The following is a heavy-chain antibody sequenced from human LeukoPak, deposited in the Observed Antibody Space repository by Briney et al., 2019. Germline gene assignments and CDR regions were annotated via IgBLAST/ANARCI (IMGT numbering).Heavy chain of an antibody. Sequence: GGSLRLSCAASGFTFSSYNMNWVRQAPGKGLEWVSSISSSSSYIYYADSVKGRFTISRDNAKNSLYLQMNSLRAEDTALYYCAKDRAYGYESFDIWGQGTMVTVSS. D-gene: IGHD4-17*01. J-gene: IGHJ3*02. CDR1: GFTFSSYN. CDR2: ISSSSSYI. V-gene: IGHV3-21*04. CDR3: AKDRAYGYESFDI.